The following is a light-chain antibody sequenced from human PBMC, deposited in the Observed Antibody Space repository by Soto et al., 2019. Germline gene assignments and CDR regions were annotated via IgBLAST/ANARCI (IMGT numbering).Light chain of an antibody. CDR3: QQCNNWPRT. Sequence: VMTQSPATLSVSPGESATLSCRASQSISNNLAWYQQKPGQAPRLLMYDASTRATGIPDRFSGSGSGAEFTLTISSLQSEDLAVYYCQQCNNWPRTFGQGTKV. V-gene: IGKV3-15*01. CDR1: QSISNN. J-gene: IGKJ1*01. CDR2: DAS.